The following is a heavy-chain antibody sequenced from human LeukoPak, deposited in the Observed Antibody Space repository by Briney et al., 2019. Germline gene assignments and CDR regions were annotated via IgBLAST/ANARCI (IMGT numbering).Heavy chain of an antibody. CDR3: ASAKRPTRGSFGY. V-gene: IGHV4-39*01. CDR2: IYYSGST. J-gene: IGHJ4*02. D-gene: IGHD3-10*01. Sequence: SETLSLTCTVSGGSISSSSYYWGWIRQPPGKGLEWIGSIYYSGSTYYNPSLKSRVTISVDTSKNQFSLKLSSVTAADTAVYYCASAKRPTRGSFGYWGQGTLVTVSS. CDR1: GGSISSSSYY.